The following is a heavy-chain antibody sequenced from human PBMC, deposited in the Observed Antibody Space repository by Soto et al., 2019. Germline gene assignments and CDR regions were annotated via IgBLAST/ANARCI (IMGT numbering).Heavy chain of an antibody. V-gene: IGHV4-4*02. CDR3: ATFNYGDHAFDN. CDR2: IFHSGST. Sequence: QVHLQEAGPGLVNPSGTLSLTCAVSRGSVGDNKWWTWVRQSPGKGMEWMGEIFHSGSTNYNPSLESRISMSIDTSMNHVSLKLTSVTAADTAIYYCATFNYGDHAFDNWGQGTLVTV. CDR1: RGSVGDNKW. J-gene: IGHJ4*02. D-gene: IGHD4-17*01.